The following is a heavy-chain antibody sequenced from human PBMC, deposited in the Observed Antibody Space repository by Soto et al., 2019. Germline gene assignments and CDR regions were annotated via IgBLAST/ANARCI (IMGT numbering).Heavy chain of an antibody. Sequence: GASVKVSCKASGYTFTSYAMHWVRQAPGQRLEWMGWINAGNGNTKYSQKFQGRVTITRDTSASTAYMELSSLRSEDTAVYYCARSYYDFWSGYPPPDHYYYGMDVWGKGTTVTVSS. CDR2: INAGNGNT. CDR3: ARSYYDFWSGYPPPDHYYYGMDV. V-gene: IGHV1-3*01. CDR1: GYTFTSYA. J-gene: IGHJ6*04. D-gene: IGHD3-3*01.